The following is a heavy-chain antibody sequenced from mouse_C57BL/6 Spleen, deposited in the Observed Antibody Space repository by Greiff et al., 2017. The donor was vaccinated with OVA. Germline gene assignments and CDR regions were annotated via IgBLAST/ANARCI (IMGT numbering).Heavy chain of an antibody. CDR1: GFTFTDYY. J-gene: IGHJ2*01. D-gene: IGHD2-4*01. Sequence: EVQGVESGGGLVQPGGSLSLSCVASGFTFTDYYMSWVRQPPGKALEWLGFISNKANGYKTEYSTSVKGRFTISRDNSQSILYLQMNALRAEDCATYYCARGDYDYDVDYWGQGTTLTVAS. CDR2: ISNKANGYKT. CDR3: ARGDYDYDVDY. V-gene: IGHV7-3*01.